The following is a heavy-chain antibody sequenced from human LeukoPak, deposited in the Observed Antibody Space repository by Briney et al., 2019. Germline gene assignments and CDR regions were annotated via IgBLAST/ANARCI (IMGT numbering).Heavy chain of an antibody. Sequence: GGSLRLSCAASGFTFSSYSMNWVRQAPGKGLEWVSSISSSSSYIYYADSVKGRFTISRDNAKNSLYLQMNSLRAEDTAVYYCARTGGSWGSFGFDYWGQGTLVTVSS. CDR3: ARTGGSWGSFGFDY. J-gene: IGHJ4*02. D-gene: IGHD6-13*01. CDR2: ISSSSSYI. CDR1: GFTFSSYS. V-gene: IGHV3-21*01.